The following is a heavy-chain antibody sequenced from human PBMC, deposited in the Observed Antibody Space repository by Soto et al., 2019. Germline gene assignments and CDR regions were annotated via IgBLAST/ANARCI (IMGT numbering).Heavy chain of an antibody. CDR2: IIPIFGIK. D-gene: IGHD3-10*01. V-gene: IGHV1-69*01. Sequence: QMQLVQSGAEVKERGSSVKISCKTSGGTFNTYALTWVRQAPGQGLEWIGGIIPIFGIKNVAQRFQGRVTIIADESLTTAQMEMTSLRSDDTAVSYCAKEAGDHWGQGTLVTGSS. CDR1: GGTFNTYA. CDR3: AKEAGDH. J-gene: IGHJ4*02.